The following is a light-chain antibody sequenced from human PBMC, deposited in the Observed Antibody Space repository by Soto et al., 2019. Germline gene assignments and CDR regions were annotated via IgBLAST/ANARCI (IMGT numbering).Light chain of an antibody. Sequence: QLVLTQPSSLSASPGASASLTCTLRSGIDVGSYRIYWYQQRPGSPPQYLLRYKSDSDKQLGSGVPSRFSGSKDASANAGILLISGLQSEDEADYYCMIWYSGAVVFGGGTKLTVL. CDR1: SGIDVGSYR. CDR3: MIWYSGAVV. V-gene: IGLV5-45*03. J-gene: IGLJ2*01. CDR2: YKSDSDK.